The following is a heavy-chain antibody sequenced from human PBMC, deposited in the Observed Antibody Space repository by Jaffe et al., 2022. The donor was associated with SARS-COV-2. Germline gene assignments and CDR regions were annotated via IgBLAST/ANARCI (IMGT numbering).Heavy chain of an antibody. CDR1: GGSITTSSKY. Sequence: QLQLQESGPGLVKPSETLSLTCTVSGGSITTSSKYWGWIRQSPGKGLQWIGSIFSGGTTYYNPSLKSRVTISIDTSKNQFSLKLSSVTAADTAVYYCARQNYYVVLHDWGQGTTVTVSS. D-gene: IGHD3-10*02. J-gene: IGHJ6*02. CDR3: ARQNYYVVLHD. V-gene: IGHV4-39*01. CDR2: IFSGGTT.